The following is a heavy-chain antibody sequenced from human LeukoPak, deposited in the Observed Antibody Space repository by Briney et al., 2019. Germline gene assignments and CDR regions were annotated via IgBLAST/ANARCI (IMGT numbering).Heavy chain of an antibody. D-gene: IGHD3-22*01. J-gene: IGHJ6*03. CDR3: ARFSWGSYDSYLYYYYYMDV. CDR1: GGSISSGDYY. CDR2: IYYSGST. Sequence: SETLSLTCTVSGGSISSGDYYWGWIRQPPGRGLEWIGNIYYSGSTYYNPSLKSRVTISVDTSKNQFSLKLTSVPAADTAVYYCARFSWGSYDSYLYYYYYMDVWGKGTTVTVSS. V-gene: IGHV4-39*07.